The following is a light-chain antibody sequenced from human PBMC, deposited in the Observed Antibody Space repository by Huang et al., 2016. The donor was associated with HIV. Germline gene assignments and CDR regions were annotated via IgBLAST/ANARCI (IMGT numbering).Light chain of an antibody. CDR2: AAS. CDR3: QQLNSYPPT. J-gene: IGKJ1*01. CDR1: QCISSY. V-gene: IGKV1-9*01. Sequence: IQLTQSPSSLSASVGDRVTITVRASQCISSYLAWYPQKPGQAPKLLTYAASTLQSGVASRFSGSGSGTDFTLTISRLQPEDFATYHCQQLNSYPPTFGQGTKVEIK.